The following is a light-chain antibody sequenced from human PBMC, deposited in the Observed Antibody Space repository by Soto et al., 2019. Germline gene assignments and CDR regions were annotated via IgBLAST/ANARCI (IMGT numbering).Light chain of an antibody. CDR2: DVS. CDR1: SNDVGKYNH. V-gene: IGLV2-23*02. Sequence: QSALTQPASVSGSPGQSLTISCTGTSNDVGKYNHVSWNQHHAGKAPKLILYDVSQWPSGASRRVSGSKSGNTASLTIYRLQPEDEADYYCSSYGGGTTFYVFGTGTKLTVL. CDR3: SSYGGGTTFYV. J-gene: IGLJ1*01.